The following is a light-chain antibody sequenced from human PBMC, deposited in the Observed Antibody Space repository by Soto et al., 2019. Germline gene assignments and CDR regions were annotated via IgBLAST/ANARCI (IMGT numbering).Light chain of an antibody. J-gene: IGLJ2*01. CDR2: DVS. CDR1: SSDVGASNY. V-gene: IGLV2-14*03. CDR3: SSYSSSGTLVV. Sequence: QSALTQPASVSGSRGQSITISCTGTSSDVGASNYVSWYQQHPGKAPKLMIYDVSDRPSGVSNRFSGSKSANTASLTISGLQAEDEADYYCSSYSSSGTLVVFGGGTKLTVL.